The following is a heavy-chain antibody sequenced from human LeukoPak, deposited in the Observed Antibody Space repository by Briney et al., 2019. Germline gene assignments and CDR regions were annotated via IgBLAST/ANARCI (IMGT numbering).Heavy chain of an antibody. V-gene: IGHV1-69*05. CDR2: IIPIFGTA. J-gene: IGHJ5*02. Sequence: SVKVSCKASGGTFSSYAISWVRQAPGQGLEWMGGIIPIFGTANYAQTFQGRVTITTDESTSTAYMELSSLRSEDTAVYYCASEVRYCSGGSCLFDPRGQGTLVTVSS. CDR1: GGTFSSYA. D-gene: IGHD2-15*01. CDR3: ASEVRYCSGGSCLFDP.